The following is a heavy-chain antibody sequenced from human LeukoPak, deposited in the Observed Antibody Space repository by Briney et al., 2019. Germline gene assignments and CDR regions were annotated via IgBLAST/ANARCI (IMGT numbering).Heavy chain of an antibody. CDR2: IFYSGST. CDR1: GGSINGYY. D-gene: IGHD3-10*01. V-gene: IGHV4-59*12. Sequence: SETLSLTCTVSGGSINGYYWNWIRQTPGKGPQWIGYIFYSGSTNYNPSLKSRVTISLDTSKNQFSLKLSSVTAADTAVHYCARPRRGSWDYWGQGTLVTVSS. J-gene: IGHJ4*02. CDR3: ARPRRGSWDY.